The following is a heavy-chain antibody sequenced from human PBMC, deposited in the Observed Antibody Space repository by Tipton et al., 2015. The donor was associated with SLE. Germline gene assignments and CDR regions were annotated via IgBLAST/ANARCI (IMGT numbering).Heavy chain of an antibody. Sequence: SLRLSCAASGFTFSSYGMHWVRQAPGKGLEWVAVIWYDGSNKYYADSVKGGFTISRDNSKNTLYLQMNSLRAEDTAVYYCARGAPYYSSTSCLDYWGQGTLVTVSS. CDR2: IWYDGSNK. CDR1: GFTFSSYG. V-gene: IGHV3-33*01. CDR3: ARGAPYYSSTSCLDY. J-gene: IGHJ4*02. D-gene: IGHD2-2*01.